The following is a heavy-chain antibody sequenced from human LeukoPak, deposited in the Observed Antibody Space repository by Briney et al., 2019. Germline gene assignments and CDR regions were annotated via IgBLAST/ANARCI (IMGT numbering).Heavy chain of an antibody. CDR1: GFIFSVYG. J-gene: IGHJ4*02. Sequence: GRSLRLSCAASGFIFSVYGMHWVRQSPGKGLEWVAVIWNDGSNKYYADSVKGRFTISRDNSKNTLFLQMSSLRAEDTAVYYCARASGSYDYWGQGTLVTVSS. CDR3: ARASGSYDY. V-gene: IGHV3-33*01. CDR2: IWNDGSNK. D-gene: IGHD1-26*01.